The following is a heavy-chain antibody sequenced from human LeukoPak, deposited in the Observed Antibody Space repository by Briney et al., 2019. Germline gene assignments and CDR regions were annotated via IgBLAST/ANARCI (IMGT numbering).Heavy chain of an antibody. CDR1: GGSISSYY. CDR2: IYTSGST. CDR3: ARDRSVTTVAVPTMDV. V-gene: IGHV4-4*07. Sequence: SETLSLTCAVSGGSISSYYWSWIRQPAGKGLEWIGRIYTSGSTNYNPSLKSRDTISVDKSKNQFSLRLSSVTAADTAVYYCARDRSVTTVAVPTMDVWGKGTTVTVSS. D-gene: IGHD4-11*01. J-gene: IGHJ6*03.